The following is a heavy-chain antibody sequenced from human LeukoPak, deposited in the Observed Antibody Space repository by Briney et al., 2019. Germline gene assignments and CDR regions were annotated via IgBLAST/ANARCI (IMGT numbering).Heavy chain of an antibody. CDR3: TSVYGSGSYFGS. D-gene: IGHD3-10*01. CDR2: IKQDGSEK. J-gene: IGHJ5*01. Sequence: PGRSLRLSWAASALFFSNVWMSWVRQAPGKGLEWVSNIKQDGSEKYYVDSVRGRFTISRDNAKNSLYLQMNSLRAEDTAVYYCTSVYGSGSYFGSWGQGTLVTVSS. CDR1: ALFFSNVW. V-gene: IGHV3-7*05.